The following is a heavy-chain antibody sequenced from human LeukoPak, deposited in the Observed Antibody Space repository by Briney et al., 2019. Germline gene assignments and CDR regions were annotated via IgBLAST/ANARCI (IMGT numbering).Heavy chain of an antibody. J-gene: IGHJ4*02. CDR3: ARANYGDYPLDY. Sequence: GGSLRLSCAASGFTFSNYGFHWVRQAPGKGLEWVAVIWYDGSHKYYADSVKGRFTISKDNSKNTLSLQMNSLRVEDTAVYYCARANYGDYPLDYWGQRTLVTVSS. CDR1: GFTFSNYG. V-gene: IGHV3-33*01. CDR2: IWYDGSHK. D-gene: IGHD4-17*01.